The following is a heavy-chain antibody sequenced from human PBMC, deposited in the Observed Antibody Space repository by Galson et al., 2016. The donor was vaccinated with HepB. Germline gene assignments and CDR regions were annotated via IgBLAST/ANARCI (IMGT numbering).Heavy chain of an antibody. CDR1: GFTFSSHT. Sequence: SLRLSCAASGFTFSSHTMTWVRQAPGKGLMWVSRISGDGNTTTYADSVKGRFTISRDNAKNTLYLQMNSLRAEDTAMYFCTRDLATVADTWFDPWGQGTLVTVSS. J-gene: IGHJ5*02. V-gene: IGHV3-74*01. CDR2: ISGDGNTT. CDR3: TRDLATVADTWFDP. D-gene: IGHD6-19*01.